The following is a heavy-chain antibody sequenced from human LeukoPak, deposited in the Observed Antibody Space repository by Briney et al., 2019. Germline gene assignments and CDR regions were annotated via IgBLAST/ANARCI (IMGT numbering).Heavy chain of an antibody. J-gene: IGHJ4*02. CDR1: GFSFNTYA. CDR3: ARDSGGDTYNDYFDA. D-gene: IGHD3-22*01. Sequence: GGSLRLSCAASGFSFNTYAMHWVRQAPGKGLEYVSAISSNGDSTYYANSVKGRFTISRDNSKKTLFLQMGSLRAEDVAVYYCARDSGGDTYNDYFDAWGQGTLVTVSS. V-gene: IGHV3-64*01. CDR2: ISSNGDST.